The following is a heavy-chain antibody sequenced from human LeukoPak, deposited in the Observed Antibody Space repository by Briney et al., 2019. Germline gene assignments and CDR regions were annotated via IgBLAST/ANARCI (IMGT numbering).Heavy chain of an antibody. V-gene: IGHV3-7*01. CDR1: GFTLSTYW. CDR3: ARSRFYFDH. Sequence: GGSLRLSCAASGFTLSTYWMGWVRQAPGKGLEWVAKIKPDGSEKDHVDSVKGRFTISRDNAKNSLYLQLNSLRAEDTAVYYCARSRFYFDHWGQGTLVTVSS. CDR2: IKPDGSEK. J-gene: IGHJ4*02.